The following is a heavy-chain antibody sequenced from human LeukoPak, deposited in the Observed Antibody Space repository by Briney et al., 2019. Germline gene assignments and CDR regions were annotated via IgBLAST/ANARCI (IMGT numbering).Heavy chain of an antibody. D-gene: IGHD6-19*01. Sequence: PSETLSLPRTVSVDSISICYRRCTPDPPRRGLECRVYIYLRGNHNQNTSTTGRVTIAVDMSKNQFSLKLSSVSAADTAVYYCARARRAVATDFDYWGQGTLVTVSS. CDR3: ARARRAVATDFDY. CDR2: IYLRGNH. CDR1: VDSISICY. V-gene: IGHV4-59*01. J-gene: IGHJ4*02.